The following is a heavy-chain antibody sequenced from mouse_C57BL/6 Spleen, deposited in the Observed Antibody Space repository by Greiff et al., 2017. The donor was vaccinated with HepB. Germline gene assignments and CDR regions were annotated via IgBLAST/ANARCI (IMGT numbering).Heavy chain of an antibody. CDR1: GYSITSGYD. Sequence: EVKLQESGPGMVKPSQSLSLTCTVTGYSITSGYDWHWIRHFPGNKLEWMCYISYSGSTNYNPSLKSRISITHDTSKNHFFLKLNSVTTEDTATYYCAREGSSPFDYWGQGTTLTVSS. D-gene: IGHD1-1*01. J-gene: IGHJ2*01. V-gene: IGHV3-1*01. CDR2: ISYSGST. CDR3: AREGSSPFDY.